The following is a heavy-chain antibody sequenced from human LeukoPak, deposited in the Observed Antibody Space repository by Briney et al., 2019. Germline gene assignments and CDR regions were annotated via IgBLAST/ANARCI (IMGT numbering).Heavy chain of an antibody. D-gene: IGHD3-3*01. Sequence: ASVKVSCKASGYTFTGYYMHWVRQAPGQGLEWMGRINPNSGGTNYAQKFQGRVTMTRDTSISTAYMELSRLRSDDTAVYYCPRDLPDYDFWSGPQHYWGQGSLVTVSS. J-gene: IGHJ4*02. CDR3: PRDLPDYDFWSGPQHY. CDR1: GYTFTGYY. CDR2: INPNSGGT. V-gene: IGHV1-2*06.